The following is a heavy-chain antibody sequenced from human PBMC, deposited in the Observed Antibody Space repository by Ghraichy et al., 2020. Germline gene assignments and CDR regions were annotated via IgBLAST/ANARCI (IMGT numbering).Heavy chain of an antibody. CDR3: ARIPLDYDCRTEYSSGCPRGGHFDY. V-gene: IGHV4-39*01. CDR2: IYYSGST. D-gene: IGHD6-19*01. J-gene: IGHJ4*02. Sequence: TLSLTCTVSGGSISSSSYYWGWIRQPPGKGLEWIGSIYYSGSTYYNPSLKSRVTISVDTSNNQFSLKLSSVTAADTAVYYCARIPLDYDCRTEYSSGCPRGGHFDYWGQGTLVTVSS. CDR1: GGSISSSSYY.